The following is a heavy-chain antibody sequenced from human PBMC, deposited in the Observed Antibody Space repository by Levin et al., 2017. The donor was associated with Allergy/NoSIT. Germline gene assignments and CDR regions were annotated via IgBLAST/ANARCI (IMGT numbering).Heavy chain of an antibody. J-gene: IGHJ4*02. CDR1: GFTFSSYE. CDR2: ISSTGSTI. CDR3: ARQLGNFWSGYNYVDY. Sequence: GGSLRLSCAASGFTFSSYEMNWVRRAPGKGLEWVSYISSTGSTIYSADSVKGRFTISRDNAKNSLYLHMNSLRAEDTGVYYCARQLGNFWSGYNYVDYWGEGALVTVSS. V-gene: IGHV3-48*03. D-gene: IGHD3-3*01.